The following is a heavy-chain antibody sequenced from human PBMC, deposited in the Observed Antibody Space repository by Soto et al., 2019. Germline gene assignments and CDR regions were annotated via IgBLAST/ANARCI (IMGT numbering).Heavy chain of an antibody. CDR1: GGSISSGDYY. CDR2: IYYSGST. V-gene: IGHV4-30-4*01. D-gene: IGHD3-3*02. Sequence: SETLSLTCTVSGGSISSGDYYWSWIRQPPGKGLEWIGYIYYSGSTYYNPSLKSRVTISVDKSENQFSLKLSSVTAADTAVYYCARVLGNDAFDIWGQGTMVTVSS. CDR3: ARVLGNDAFDI. J-gene: IGHJ3*02.